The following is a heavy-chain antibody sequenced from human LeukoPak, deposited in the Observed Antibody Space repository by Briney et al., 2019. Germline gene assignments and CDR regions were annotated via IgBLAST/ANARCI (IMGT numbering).Heavy chain of an antibody. V-gene: IGHV3-23*01. CDR1: GFTFSGSA. CDR2: ISNNGGYT. Sequence: PGGSLRLSCAASGFTFSGSAMSWVRQAPGKGLEWVSAISNNGGYTYYADSVQGRFTISRDNSKSTPCLQMNSLRAEDTAVYYCAKQLGYCSDGSCYFPYWGQGTLVTVSS. CDR3: AKQLGYCSDGSCYFPY. J-gene: IGHJ4*02. D-gene: IGHD2-15*01.